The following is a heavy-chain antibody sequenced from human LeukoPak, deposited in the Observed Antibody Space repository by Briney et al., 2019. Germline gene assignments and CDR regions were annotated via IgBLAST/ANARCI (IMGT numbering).Heavy chain of an antibody. CDR2: IYYSGST. J-gene: IGHJ5*02. V-gene: IGHV4-59*01. CDR3: ARDSRDFWSGYYRSDP. Sequence: SETLSLTCTVSGGSISSYYWSWIRQPPGKGLEWIGYIYYSGSTNYNPSLKSRVTISVDTSKNQFSLKLSSVTAADTAVYYCARDSRDFWSGYYRSDPWGQGTLVTVSS. D-gene: IGHD3-3*01. CDR1: GGSISSYY.